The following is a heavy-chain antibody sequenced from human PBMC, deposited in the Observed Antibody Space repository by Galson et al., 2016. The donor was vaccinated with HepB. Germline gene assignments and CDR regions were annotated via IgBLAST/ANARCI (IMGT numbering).Heavy chain of an antibody. CDR2: INHNGST. Sequence: SETLSLTCAVYGGSFSGYFWSWIRQSPGKGLEWIGEINHNGSTNYNPSLQSRVSISVATSKNQFSLKRRSVTAADAAVYFGARGRRYGVRFLGLSQTEPVPGTYSDYWGRETLVTVSS. CDR1: GGSFSGYF. CDR3: ARGRRYGVRFLGLSQTEPVPGTYSDY. J-gene: IGHJ4*02. D-gene: IGHD6-19*01. V-gene: IGHV4-34*01.